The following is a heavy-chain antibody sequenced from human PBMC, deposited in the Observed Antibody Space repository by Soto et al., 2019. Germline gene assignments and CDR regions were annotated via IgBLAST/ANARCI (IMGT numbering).Heavy chain of an antibody. CDR3: AKDLQSYGDYDYYCYGMDV. CDR2: ISHDGTNK. V-gene: IGHV3-30*18. Sequence: QVQLVESGGGEVQPGRSLTISCAASGFTFSTYGMHRVRQTPGKGLEWVAVISHDGTNKFYSDSVKGRFTISRDNFKNTLTLQMNSLRADDTAVYSCAKDLQSYGDYDYYCYGMDVWGLGTRVTVSS. CDR1: GFTFSTYG. D-gene: IGHD4-17*01. J-gene: IGHJ6*02.